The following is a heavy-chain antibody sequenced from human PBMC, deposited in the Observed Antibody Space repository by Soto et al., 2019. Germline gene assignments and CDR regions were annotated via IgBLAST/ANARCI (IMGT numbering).Heavy chain of an antibody. J-gene: IGHJ4*02. Sequence: ASVKVSCKTSGYPFPSFEVHWIRQAPGQRPEWMGGISNAGSGNTKYSQKFQGRVTITRDTSANTAYMELSSLRSEDTSVYYCARHPGTGAALRAYHLDYSGQGHMVTVSS. CDR1: GYPFPSFE. CDR3: ARHPGTGAALRAYHLDY. V-gene: IGHV1-3*01. CDR2: ISNAGSGNT. D-gene: IGHD1-1*01.